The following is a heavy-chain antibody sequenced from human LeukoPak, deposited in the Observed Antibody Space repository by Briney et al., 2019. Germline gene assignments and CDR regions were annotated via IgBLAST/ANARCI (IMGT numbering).Heavy chain of an antibody. CDR1: GGTFSSYA. Sequence: ASVKVSCKASGGTFSSYAISWVRQAPGQGLEWMGGIIPIFGTANYAQKFQGRVTITADKSTSTAYMELSSLRSEDTAVYYCARSVRIAAAGTWWFDPWGQGTLVTVSS. D-gene: IGHD6-13*01. CDR3: ARSVRIAAAGTWWFDP. J-gene: IGHJ5*02. CDR2: IIPIFGTA. V-gene: IGHV1-69*06.